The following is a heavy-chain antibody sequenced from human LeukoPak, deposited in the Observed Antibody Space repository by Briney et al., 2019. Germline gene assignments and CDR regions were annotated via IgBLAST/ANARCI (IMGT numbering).Heavy chain of an antibody. CDR3: ATDVEGFQTGFQGPYYYGMDV. CDR2: FDPEDGET. J-gene: IGHJ6*02. D-gene: IGHD3-10*01. CDR1: GYTLTELS. Sequence: ASVKVSCKVSGYTLTELSMHWVRQAPGKGLEWMGGFDPEDGETIYAQKFQGRVTMTEDTSTDTAYMELSSLRSEDTAVYYCATDVEGFQTGFQGPYYYGMDVWGQGTTVTVSS. V-gene: IGHV1-24*01.